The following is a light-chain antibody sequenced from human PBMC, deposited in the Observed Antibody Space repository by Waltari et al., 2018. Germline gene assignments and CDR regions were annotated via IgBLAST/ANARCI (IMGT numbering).Light chain of an antibody. CDR2: EVT. CDR1: RHAVGSSLH. V-gene: IGLV2-14*01. J-gene: IGLJ1*01. Sequence: QSAPTQPASVSASPGQSITNPCPGTRHAVGSSLHVSSYRQHPGQAPELLIYEVTQRPSGVSDRFSGSRSGSTASLTISGLQTEDEANYFCCSYTTTTTLVFGTGTKVIVL. CDR3: CSYTTTTTLV.